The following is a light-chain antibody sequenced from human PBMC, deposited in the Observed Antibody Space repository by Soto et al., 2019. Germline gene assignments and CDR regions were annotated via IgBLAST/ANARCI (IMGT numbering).Light chain of an antibody. Sequence: DLQMTQSPSTLSASVGDRVTITCRASQSISSWLAWYHQKPGKAPKLLIYDASTLESEVPSRFSGSGSGTEFTLTISSLQPDDFGTYYCQQYNSYYTFGQGTKVDIK. CDR2: DAS. V-gene: IGKV1-5*01. J-gene: IGKJ2*01. CDR1: QSISSW. CDR3: QQYNSYYT.